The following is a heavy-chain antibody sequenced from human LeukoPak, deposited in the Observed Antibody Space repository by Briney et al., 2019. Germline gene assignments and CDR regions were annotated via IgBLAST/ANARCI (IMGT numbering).Heavy chain of an antibody. CDR2: IYYSGST. Sequence: SETLFLTCTVSGGSISSYYWSWIRQPPGKGLEWIGYIYYSGSTNYNPSLKSRVTISVDTSKNQFSLKLSSVTAADTAVYYCASFGQLVPPFDYWGQGTLVTVSS. D-gene: IGHD6-6*01. CDR3: ASFGQLVPPFDY. CDR1: GGSISSYY. V-gene: IGHV4-59*01. J-gene: IGHJ4*02.